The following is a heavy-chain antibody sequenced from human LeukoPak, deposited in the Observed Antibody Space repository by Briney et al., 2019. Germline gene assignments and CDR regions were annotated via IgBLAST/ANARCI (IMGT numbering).Heavy chain of an antibody. Sequence: SETLSLTCAVYGGSFSGYYWSWIRQPPGKGLEWIGEINHSGSTNYNPSLKSRVTISVDTSKNQFSLKLSSVTAADTAVCYCARIDYWGQGTLVTVSS. V-gene: IGHV4-34*01. J-gene: IGHJ4*02. CDR2: INHSGST. CDR1: GGSFSGYY. CDR3: ARIDY.